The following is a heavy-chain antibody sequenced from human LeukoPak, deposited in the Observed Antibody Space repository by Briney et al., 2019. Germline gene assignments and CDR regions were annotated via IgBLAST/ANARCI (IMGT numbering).Heavy chain of an antibody. CDR1: GGSISSNNW. J-gene: IGHJ1*01. D-gene: IGHD2-2*01. CDR3: ARAGTLLGFCSSTSCFFHH. CDR2: IYHSGST. Sequence: SGTLSLTCAVSGGSISSNNWWSWVRQPPGKGLEWIGEIYHSGSTNYNPSLKSRVTILVDKSKNQDSLKLISVTAADTAVYYCARAGTLLGFCSSTSCFFHHWGQGTLVTVTS. V-gene: IGHV4-4*02.